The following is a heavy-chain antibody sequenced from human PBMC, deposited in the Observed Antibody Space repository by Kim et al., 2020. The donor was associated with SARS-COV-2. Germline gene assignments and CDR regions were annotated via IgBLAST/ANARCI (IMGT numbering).Heavy chain of an antibody. J-gene: IGHJ6*02. CDR2: IYTGDIT. Sequence: GGSLRLSCAASGFNVNSTYMTWVRQAPGKGLEWVSSIYTGDITYYAESVKGRFTITRDDSRNTLYLQLNRLRADDTAVYYCAREAPPTIFGRQYAMDVWGRGTMVTVSS. CDR3: AREAPPTIFGRQYAMDV. V-gene: IGHV3-53*01. CDR1: GFNVNSTY. D-gene: IGHD3-3*01.